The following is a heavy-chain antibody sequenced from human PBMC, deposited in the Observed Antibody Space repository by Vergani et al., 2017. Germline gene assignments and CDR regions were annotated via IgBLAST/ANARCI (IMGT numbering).Heavy chain of an antibody. Sequence: QVQLVQSGAEVKKPGSSVKVSCKASGGTFSSYALHWVRQAPGQGLEWMGSIIPSLATTIYAQKFQGRVTITADESTSTAYMELSSLKSEDTAVFYCARATCSGGSCYRGFEYWGQGSLITVSS. J-gene: IGHJ4*02. V-gene: IGHV1-69*11. CDR2: IIPSLATT. CDR1: GGTFSSYA. D-gene: IGHD2-15*01. CDR3: ARATCSGGSCYRGFEY.